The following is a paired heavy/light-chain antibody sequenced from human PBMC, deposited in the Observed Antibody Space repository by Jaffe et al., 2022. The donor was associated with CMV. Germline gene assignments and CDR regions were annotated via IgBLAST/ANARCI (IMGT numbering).Light chain of an antibody. V-gene: IGKV3-11*01. Sequence: EIVLTQSPATLSSSPGEAVTLSCRASQNVNNYLAWYQQKPGQAPRLLIYDASNRATGIPARFSGSGSGTDFTLTISSLEPEDFAVYYCQQRYNWWTFGQGTKVEIK. J-gene: IGKJ1*01. CDR3: QQRYNWWT. CDR2: DAS. CDR1: QNVNNY.
Heavy chain of an antibody. D-gene: IGHD6-19*01. V-gene: IGHV4-39*01. CDR2: MFESGST. CDR3: ARHGPRGWHSFDY. J-gene: IGHJ4*02. Sequence: QLQLQESGSRLVKPSETLALTCSVSGASISSRTNYWGWIRQPPGKGLEWIGSMFESGSTYYNVSLRSRVTISVDTSKNQFSLELNSVTAADTAVYYCARHGPRGWHSFDYWGQGTLVTVSS. CDR1: GASISSRTNY.